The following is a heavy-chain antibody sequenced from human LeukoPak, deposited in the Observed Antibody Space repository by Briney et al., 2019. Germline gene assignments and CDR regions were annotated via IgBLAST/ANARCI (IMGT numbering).Heavy chain of an antibody. Sequence: PGRSLRLSCAASGFTFSSYGMHWVRQAPGKGLEWVAVIWYDGSNKYYADSVKGRFTISRDNSKNTLYLQMDSLRAEDTAVYYCARDRSGRPDYWGQGTLVTVSS. J-gene: IGHJ4*02. V-gene: IGHV3-33*01. D-gene: IGHD3-10*01. CDR1: GFTFSSYG. CDR3: ARDRSGRPDY. CDR2: IWYDGSNK.